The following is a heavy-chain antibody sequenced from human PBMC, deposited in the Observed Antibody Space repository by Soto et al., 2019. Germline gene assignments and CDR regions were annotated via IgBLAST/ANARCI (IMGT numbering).Heavy chain of an antibody. CDR1: GGSISSYY. CDR3: ARDLHPSVRGGYGMDV. D-gene: IGHD4-17*01. CDR2: IYYSGST. J-gene: IGHJ6*02. V-gene: IGHV4-59*01. Sequence: SETLSLTCTVSGGSISSYYWSWIRQPPGKGLEWIGYIYYSGSTNYNPSLKSRVTISVDTSKNQFSLKLSSVTAADTAVYYCARDLHPSVRGGYGMDVWGQGTTVTVSS.